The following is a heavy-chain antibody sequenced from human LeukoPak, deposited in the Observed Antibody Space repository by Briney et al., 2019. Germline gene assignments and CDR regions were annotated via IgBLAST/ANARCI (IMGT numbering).Heavy chain of an antibody. CDR2: IYTGGST. CDR3: ARGLPAAAGMVGVDV. J-gene: IGHJ6*02. D-gene: IGHD6-13*01. Sequence: GGSLRLSCAASGFTVSSNYMSWVRQAPGKGLEWVSFIYTGGSTYYADSVKGRFTISRDYSKNTLYLQMNSLRGEDTAVYYCARGLPAAAGMVGVDVWGQGTTVTVSS. V-gene: IGHV3-53*01. CDR1: GFTVSSNY.